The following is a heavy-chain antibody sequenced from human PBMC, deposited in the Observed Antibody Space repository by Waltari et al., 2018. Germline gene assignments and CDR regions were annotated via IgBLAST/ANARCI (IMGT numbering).Heavy chain of an antibody. J-gene: IGHJ4*02. CDR3: ARKGRQLVPFDY. CDR2: INPSGGST. Sequence: QVQLVQSGAEVKKPGASVKVPCKASGYTFTSYYLHWVRQAPGQGLEWMGIINPSGGSTSYAQHFQGRVTMTRDTSTSTVYMELSSLRSEDTAVYYCARKGRQLVPFDYWGQGTLVTVSS. CDR1: GYTFTSYY. D-gene: IGHD6-6*01. V-gene: IGHV1-46*01.